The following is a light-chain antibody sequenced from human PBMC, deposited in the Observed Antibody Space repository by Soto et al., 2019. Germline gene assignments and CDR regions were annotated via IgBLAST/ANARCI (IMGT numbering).Light chain of an antibody. CDR1: QSVSSN. J-gene: IGKJ3*01. V-gene: IGKV3-11*01. Sequence: EIVMTQSPATLSVSPGEGVTLSCRASQSVSSNLAWYQQIPGQAPRLLIYGASTRATGIPARFSGSGSGTDFTLTISSLEPEDSGIYHCQQRSSWPLTFGPGTKVDIK. CDR3: QQRSSWPLT. CDR2: GAS.